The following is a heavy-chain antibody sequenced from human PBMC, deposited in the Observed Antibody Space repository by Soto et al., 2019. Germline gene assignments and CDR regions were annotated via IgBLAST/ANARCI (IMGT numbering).Heavy chain of an antibody. V-gene: IGHV4-34*01. Sequence: QVQLQQWGAGLLKPSETLSLTCAVYGGSFSGYYWSWIRQPPGKGLEWIGEINHSGSTNYNPSLKSRVTISVDTSKNHFSLKRRSVTAAVTAVYYCARAGTIAVAEGFDPWGQGTLVTVSS. CDR3: ARAGTIAVAEGFDP. D-gene: IGHD6-19*01. CDR2: INHSGST. CDR1: GGSFSGYY. J-gene: IGHJ5*02.